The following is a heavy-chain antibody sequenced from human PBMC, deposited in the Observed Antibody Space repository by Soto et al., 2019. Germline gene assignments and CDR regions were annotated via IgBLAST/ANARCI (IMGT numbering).Heavy chain of an antibody. CDR3: ARDARYASSSYGFDV. CDR1: GFTFSDYY. CDR2: ISNSGHAI. J-gene: IGHJ6*02. Sequence: QVQLVESGGGLVKPGGSLRLSCVASGFTFSDYYMSWIRQAPGKGLEWVSYISNSGHAIYYADSVKGRFTVSRDNSNNSMSLQMDSLRAHDTAIYYCARDARYASSSYGFDVWGQGTTVSVSS. D-gene: IGHD6-13*01. V-gene: IGHV3-11*01.